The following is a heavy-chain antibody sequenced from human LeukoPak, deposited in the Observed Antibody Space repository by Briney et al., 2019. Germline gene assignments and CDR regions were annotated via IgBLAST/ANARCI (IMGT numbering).Heavy chain of an antibody. CDR1: GGSISNSSYY. Sequence: SETLSLTCTVSGGSISNSSYYWGWIRQPPGKGLEWIGNIYFSGRAYYNPSLKSRFTISIDTSKNQFSLKLTSVTAADTAVYYCARRWGFGESPLDPWGQGTLVIVSS. CDR3: ARRWGFGESPLDP. J-gene: IGHJ5*02. CDR2: IYFSGRA. D-gene: IGHD3-10*01. V-gene: IGHV4-39*01.